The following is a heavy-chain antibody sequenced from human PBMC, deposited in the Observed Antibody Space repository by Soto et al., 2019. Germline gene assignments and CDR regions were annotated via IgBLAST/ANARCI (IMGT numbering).Heavy chain of an antibody. CDR2: IGSAGDT. Sequence: EVQLGESGGGLVQPGGSLRLSCAASGFTFSSYAVHWVRQPTGKGLEWVSVIGSAGDTYYPGSVKGRFTISRENAKNSLYLQMNSLRAEDTAVYYCARGYLGSFDYWGQGTLVTVSS. V-gene: IGHV3-13*01. J-gene: IGHJ4*02. CDR3: ARGYLGSFDY. D-gene: IGHD7-27*01. CDR1: GFTFSSYA.